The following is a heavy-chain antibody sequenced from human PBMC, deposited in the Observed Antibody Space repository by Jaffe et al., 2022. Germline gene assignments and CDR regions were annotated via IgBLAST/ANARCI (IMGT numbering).Heavy chain of an antibody. J-gene: IGHJ5*02. CDR3: ARETFLEWLSQVSSWFDP. V-gene: IGHV4-39*02. CDR1: GGSISSSSYY. CDR2: IYYSGST. Sequence: QLQLQESGPGLVKPSETLSLTCTVSGGSISSSSYYWGWIRQPPGKGLEWIGSIYYSGSTYYNPSLKSRVTISVDTSKNQFSLKLSSVTAADTAVYYCARETFLEWLSQVSSWFDPWGQGTLVTVSS. D-gene: IGHD3-3*01.